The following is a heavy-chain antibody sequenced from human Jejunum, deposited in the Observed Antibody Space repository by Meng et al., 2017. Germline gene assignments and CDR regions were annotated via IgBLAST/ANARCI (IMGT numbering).Heavy chain of an antibody. D-gene: IGHD5-18*01. CDR2: IYHSGST. CDR1: GCSISSVYW. CDR3: ARGGYYSFDY. J-gene: IGHJ4*02. Sequence: QVHPQGSGPGPGKPSETLSLPCAVSGCSISSVYWWTWVRQSPGKGLEWIGEIYHSGSTNYNPSLKSRVTISVDKSKNQFSLKLTSVTAADTAVYYCARGGYYSFDYWGQGTLVTVSS. V-gene: IGHV4-4*02.